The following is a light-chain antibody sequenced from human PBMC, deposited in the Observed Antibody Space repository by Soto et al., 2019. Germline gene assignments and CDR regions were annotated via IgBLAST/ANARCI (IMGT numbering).Light chain of an antibody. J-gene: IGKJ1*01. Sequence: DIQMTQSPSSLSASVGDRVTITCRASQSISSYLNWYQQKPGKAPKLLIYAASSLQSGVPSRFSGSGSGTDFTLTISSLQPEDFATYYCKQSRTFGQGTKV. V-gene: IGKV1-39*01. CDR1: QSISSY. CDR2: AAS. CDR3: KQSRT.